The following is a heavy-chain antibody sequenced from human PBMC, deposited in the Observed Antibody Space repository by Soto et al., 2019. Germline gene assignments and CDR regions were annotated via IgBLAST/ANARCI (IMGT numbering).Heavy chain of an antibody. J-gene: IGHJ6*02. D-gene: IGHD2-2*01. CDR3: AKGVGYCSSSSCRNYYYYYGMDV. CDR1: GFTFSSYG. Sequence: QVQLVESGAGVVQPGRSLRLSCAASGFTFSSYGMHWVRQAPGKGLAWVAVISSDGSNKYYADSVKGRFTISRDNSKDPVYKQTNSMRAEGTAVYYCAKGVGYCSSSSCRNYYYYYGMDVWGQGTTVTVSS. V-gene: IGHV3-30*18. CDR2: ISSDGSNK.